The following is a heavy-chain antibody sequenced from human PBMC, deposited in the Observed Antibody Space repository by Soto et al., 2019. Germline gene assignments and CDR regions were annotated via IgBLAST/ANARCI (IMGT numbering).Heavy chain of an antibody. V-gene: IGHV4-31*03. CDR1: GGSISSGGYY. CDR2: IYYSGST. Sequence: QVQLQESGPGLVKPSQTLSLTCTVSGGSISSGGYYWSWIRQHPGKGLEWIGYIYYSGSTYYNPSLRRRVTISVDTSKNQFSLKLSSVTAADTAVYYCARGGYYDSSGHLLKYYFDYWGQGTLVTVSS. CDR3: ARGGYYDSSGHLLKYYFDY. J-gene: IGHJ4*02. D-gene: IGHD3-22*01.